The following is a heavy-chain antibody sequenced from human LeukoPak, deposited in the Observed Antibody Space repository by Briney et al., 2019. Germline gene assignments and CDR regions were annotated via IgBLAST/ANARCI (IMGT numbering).Heavy chain of an antibody. CDR1: GYTFTSYG. Sequence: GASVKVSCKASGYTFTSYGISWVRQAPGQGLECMGWISAYNGKTNYVEKLQGRVTMTTDTSTSTAYMELRSLRSDGTAVYYCASISSSWHAFDIWGQGTMVTVSS. V-gene: IGHV1-18*01. J-gene: IGHJ3*02. D-gene: IGHD6-13*01. CDR2: ISAYNGKT. CDR3: ASISSSWHAFDI.